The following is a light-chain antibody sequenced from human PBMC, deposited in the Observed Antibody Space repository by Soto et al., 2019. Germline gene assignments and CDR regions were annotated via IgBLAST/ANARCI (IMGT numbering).Light chain of an antibody. CDR3: QQFNSYPLLFT. V-gene: IGKV1-13*02. CDR2: DAS. Sequence: AIQLTQSPYSLSASVGDRVTITCRASQGISSALAWYQQKPGKAPKLLIYDASSLESGVPSRFSGSGSGTDFTLTISSLQPEDFATYYCQQFNSYPLLFTFGPGTKVDIK. CDR1: QGISSA. J-gene: IGKJ3*01.